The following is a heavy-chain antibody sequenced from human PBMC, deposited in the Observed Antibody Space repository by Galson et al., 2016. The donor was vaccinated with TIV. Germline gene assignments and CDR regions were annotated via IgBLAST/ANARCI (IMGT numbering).Heavy chain of an antibody. CDR2: ISAKSSYT. CDR1: GFPFSDYY. CDR3: ARARGSIVGVYGMDV. J-gene: IGHJ6*02. D-gene: IGHD1-26*01. Sequence: SLRLSCAASGFPFSDYYMTWVRQAPGKGLEWVSYISAKSSYTKYADSVKGRFTISRDNAKNSLFLQMNSLRAEDTAVYYCARARGSIVGVYGMDVWGQGTTVTVSS. V-gene: IGHV3-11*06.